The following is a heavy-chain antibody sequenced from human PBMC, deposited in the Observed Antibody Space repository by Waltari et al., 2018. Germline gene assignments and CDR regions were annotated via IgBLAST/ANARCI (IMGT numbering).Heavy chain of an antibody. J-gene: IGHJ2*01. V-gene: IGHV1-69*13. CDR1: GGTFSSYA. CDR3: ARGGTXTTXWYFDL. CDR2: IIPIFGTX. Sequence: QVQLVQSGAEVKKPGSSVKVSCXAXGGTFSSYAISWVRQXXGQGLEWMGGIIPIFGTXNYAQKFQGRVTITADESTSTAYMELSSLXSEDTAVYYCARGGTXTTXWYFDLWGRGTLVXXXS. D-gene: IGHD1-26*01.